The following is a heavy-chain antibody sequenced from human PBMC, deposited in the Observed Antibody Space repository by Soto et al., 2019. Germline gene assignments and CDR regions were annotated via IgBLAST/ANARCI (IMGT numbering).Heavy chain of an antibody. Sequence: QVQLVESGGGVVQPGRSLRLSCAASGFTFSSYAMHWVRQAPGKGLEWVAVISYDGSNKYYADSVKGRFTISRDNSKNTLYLQMNSLRAEDTAVYYCARDGLGGNYPDNWFDPWGQGTLVTVSS. J-gene: IGHJ5*02. CDR2: ISYDGSNK. CDR1: GFTFSSYA. V-gene: IGHV3-30-3*01. D-gene: IGHD4-4*01. CDR3: ARDGLGGNYPDNWFDP.